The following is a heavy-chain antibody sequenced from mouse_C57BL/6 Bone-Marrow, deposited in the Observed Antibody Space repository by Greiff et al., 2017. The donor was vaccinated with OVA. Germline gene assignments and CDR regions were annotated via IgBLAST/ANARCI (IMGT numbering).Heavy chain of an antibody. Sequence: QVQLKESGPGLVAPSQSLSITCTVSGFSFTSYAISWVRQPPGKGLEWLGVIWTGGGTNYNSALKSRLSISKDNSKSQVFLNMNRLQTYDTAGYYCARNPHYYYGSRPYYFDYWGQGTTLTVSS. CDR1: GFSFTSYA. J-gene: IGHJ2*01. V-gene: IGHV2-9-1*01. CDR2: IWTGGGT. D-gene: IGHD1-1*01. CDR3: ARNPHYYYGSRPYYFDY.